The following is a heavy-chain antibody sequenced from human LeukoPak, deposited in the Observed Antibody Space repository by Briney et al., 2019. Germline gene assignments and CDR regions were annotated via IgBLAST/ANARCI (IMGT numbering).Heavy chain of an antibody. CDR1: GFTFSDYS. CDR3: ARGAYSSGWAYFDH. Sequence: GGSLRLSCAASGFTFSDYSMNWVRQAPGKGLEWVSYISFSVNTKYYGDSVKGRFTIFRDNAKNSLYLHMDSLRAEDTAVYYCARGAYSSGWAYFDHWGQGTLVTVSS. V-gene: IGHV3-48*04. J-gene: IGHJ4*02. CDR2: ISFSVNTK. D-gene: IGHD6-19*01.